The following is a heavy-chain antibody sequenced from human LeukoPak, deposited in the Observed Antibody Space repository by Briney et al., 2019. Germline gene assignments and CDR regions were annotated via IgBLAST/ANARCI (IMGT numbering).Heavy chain of an antibody. Sequence: SETLSLTCTVSGRSISSYYWSWIRQPPGKGLEWIGYIYYSGSTNYNPSLKSRVTISVDTSKNQFSLKLSSVTAADTAVYYCARVVGSGAWFDPWGQGTLVTVSS. CDR3: ARVVGSGAWFDP. D-gene: IGHD3-10*01. CDR2: IYYSGST. J-gene: IGHJ5*02. V-gene: IGHV4-59*01. CDR1: GRSISSYY.